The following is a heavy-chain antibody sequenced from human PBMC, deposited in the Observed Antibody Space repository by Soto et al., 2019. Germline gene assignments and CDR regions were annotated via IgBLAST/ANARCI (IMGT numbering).Heavy chain of an antibody. Sequence: EVQLLESGGGLVQPGGSLRLSCAASGFTFSSFAMSWVRQAPGKGLEWVSGISGSGDTYYADSVKGRFTISRDNSKSTLYLQMNGLRGEDTAVYYCAKPGKGQWSCCADFDIWGQGALVTVYS. CDR3: AKPGKGQWSCCADFDI. CDR1: GFTFSSFA. V-gene: IGHV3-23*01. CDR2: ISGSGDT. D-gene: IGHD6-19*01. J-gene: IGHJ3*02.